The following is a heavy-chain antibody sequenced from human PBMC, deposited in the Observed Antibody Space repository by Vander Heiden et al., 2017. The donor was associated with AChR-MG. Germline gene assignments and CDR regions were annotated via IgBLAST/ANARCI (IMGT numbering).Heavy chain of an antibody. J-gene: IGHJ4*02. CDR1: GFTVSSYS. CDR2: ISSSSSYI. CDR3: ARENCGGDCYSDY. Sequence: EVQLVASGGGLVKPGGSLRLSCAASGFTVSSYSMNWVRQAPGKGLEWVSSISSSSSYIYYADSVKGRFTISRDNAKNSLYLQMNSLRAEDTAVYYCARENCGGDCYSDYWGQGTLVTVSS. V-gene: IGHV3-21*01. D-gene: IGHD2-21*02.